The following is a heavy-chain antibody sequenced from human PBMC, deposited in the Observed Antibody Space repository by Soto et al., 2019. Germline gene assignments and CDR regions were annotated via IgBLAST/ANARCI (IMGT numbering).Heavy chain of an antibody. Sequence: SETLSLTCTVSGGSISSYYWSWIRQPPGKGLEWIGYIYYSGSTNYNPSLKSRVTISVDTSKNQFSLKLSSVTAADTAVYYCARQEDQWTTGTTLYNWFDPWGQGTLVTVSS. J-gene: IGHJ5*02. CDR3: ARQEDQWTTGTTLYNWFDP. CDR2: IYYSGST. V-gene: IGHV4-59*08. D-gene: IGHD1-1*01. CDR1: GGSISSYY.